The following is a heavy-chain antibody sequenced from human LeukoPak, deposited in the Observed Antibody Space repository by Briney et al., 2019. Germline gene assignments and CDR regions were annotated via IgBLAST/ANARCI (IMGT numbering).Heavy chain of an antibody. Sequence: SETLSLTCTVSGGSISSSSYYWGWIRQPPGKGLEWIGSIYYSGSTYYNPSLKSRVTISVDTSKNQFSLKLSSVTAADTAVYYCARTVYYYDSSGYLYYFDYWGQGTLVTVSS. CDR2: IYYSGST. V-gene: IGHV4-39*01. D-gene: IGHD3-22*01. CDR1: GGSISSSSYY. J-gene: IGHJ4*02. CDR3: ARTVYYYDSSGYLYYFDY.